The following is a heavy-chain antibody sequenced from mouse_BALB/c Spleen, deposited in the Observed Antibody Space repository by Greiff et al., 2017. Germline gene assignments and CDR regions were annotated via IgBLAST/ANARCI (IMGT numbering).Heavy chain of an antibody. CDR1: GYAFTNYL. CDR3: ARQDDYDRAWFAY. V-gene: IGHV1-54*01. J-gene: IGHJ3*01. D-gene: IGHD2-4*01. CDR2: INPGSGGT. Sequence: QVQLQQSGAELVRPGTSVKVSCKASGYAFTNYLIEWVKQRPGQGLEWIGVINPGSGGTNYNEKFKGKATLTADKSSSTAYMQLSSLTSDDSAVYYCARQDDYDRAWFAYWGQGTLVTVSA.